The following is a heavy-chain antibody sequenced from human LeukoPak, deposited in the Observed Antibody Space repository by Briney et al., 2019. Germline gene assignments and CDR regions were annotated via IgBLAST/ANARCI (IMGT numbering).Heavy chain of an antibody. Sequence: GESLKISCKGSGYSFTSYWIGWVRQMPGKGLEWMGIIYPGDSDTRYSPSFQGQVTISADKSISTAYLQWSSLKASDTAMYYCARRGGGGHYYGSGSYLFDYWGQGTLVTVSS. V-gene: IGHV5-51*01. CDR2: IYPGDSDT. CDR1: GYSFTSYW. D-gene: IGHD3-10*01. CDR3: ARRGGGGHYYGSGSYLFDY. J-gene: IGHJ4*02.